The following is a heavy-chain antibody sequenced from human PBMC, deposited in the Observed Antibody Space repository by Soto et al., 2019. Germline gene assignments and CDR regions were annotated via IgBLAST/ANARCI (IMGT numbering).Heavy chain of an antibody. CDR3: AKDLSYDLSGYFES. D-gene: IGHD3-22*01. J-gene: IGHJ4*02. CDR1: GFTFNNFG. CDR2: ISGSATDT. V-gene: IGHV3-23*01. Sequence: LRLSCSASGFTFNNFGMSWVRQAPGKGLEWVSAISGSATDTHYGDSVRGRFAVSRDNSNDTLYSHMKSLRAEDTAVYYCAKDLSYDLSGYFESWGQGILVTVSS.